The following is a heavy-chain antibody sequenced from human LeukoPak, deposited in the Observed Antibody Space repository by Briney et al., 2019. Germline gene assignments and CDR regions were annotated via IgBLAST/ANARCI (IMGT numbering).Heavy chain of an antibody. J-gene: IGHJ4*02. CDR1: GGSISRYY. Sequence: PSQTLSLTCTVSGGSISRYYWSWIRQPPGKGREGIGYIYYSGRTNYNPSLKSRVTISVDTSKIQFSLTLSSVTAADTAVYYCARWYGGNDRYFDDWGQGTLVTVSS. V-gene: IGHV4-59*08. CDR3: ARWYGGNDRYFDD. CDR2: IYYSGRT. D-gene: IGHD4-23*01.